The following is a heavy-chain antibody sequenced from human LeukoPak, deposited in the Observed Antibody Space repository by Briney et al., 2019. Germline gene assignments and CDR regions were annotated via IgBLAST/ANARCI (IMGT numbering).Heavy chain of an antibody. CDR1: GFTSDDYA. CDR2: ISWNSGSI. V-gene: IGHV3-9*02. J-gene: IGHJ6*02. CDR3: AKDLSSRGYYYYGMDV. D-gene: IGHD6-13*01. Sequence: GRSLRLSCAASGFTSDDYAMHWVRQAPGKGLEWVSGISWNSGSIGYADSVKGRFTISRDNAKNSLYLQMNSLRAEDTALYYCAKDLSSRGYYYYGMDVWGQGTTVTVSS.